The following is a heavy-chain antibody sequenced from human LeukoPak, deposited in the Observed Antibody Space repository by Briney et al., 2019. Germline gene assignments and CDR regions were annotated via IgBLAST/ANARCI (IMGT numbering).Heavy chain of an antibody. CDR3: ACIDEGFYYDAFGYYV. Sequence: GESLKISCKSSGYRFTNYRIGWVRQMPGKGLEWMGIIYPGDSETTYSPSFQGQVTISADTSINTAYLQWNTLKDSDTAMYHCACIDEGFYYDAFGYYVWGQGTLVSFAS. J-gene: IGHJ4*02. CDR2: IYPGDSET. V-gene: IGHV5-51*01. D-gene: IGHD3-22*01. CDR1: GYRFTNYR.